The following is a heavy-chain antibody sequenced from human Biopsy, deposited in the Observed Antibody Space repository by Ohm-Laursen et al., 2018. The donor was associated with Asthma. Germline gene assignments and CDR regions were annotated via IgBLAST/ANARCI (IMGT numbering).Heavy chain of an antibody. CDR3: ASDFPKDYVRYNFQF. CDR2: HDHEEGGT. V-gene: IGHV1-24*01. Sequence: SVKVSCKISGYSLTDLSMHWVRQAPGQGLEWMGGHDHEEGGTVNARRFQGRVTMTEDTSTDTAYMELSSLSSDDAAVYYCASDFPKDYVRYNFQFWGQGTLVTVSS. J-gene: IGHJ4*02. D-gene: IGHD4-17*01. CDR1: GYSLTDLS.